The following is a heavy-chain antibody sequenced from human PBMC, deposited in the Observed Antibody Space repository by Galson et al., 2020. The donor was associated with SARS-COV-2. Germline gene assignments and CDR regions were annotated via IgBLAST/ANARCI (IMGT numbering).Heavy chain of an antibody. CDR3: ASGRLYCSSTSCYLDYMDV. V-gene: IGHV1-8*01. D-gene: IGHD2-2*01. CDR1: GYTFTSYD. CDR2: MNPKSGNT. J-gene: IGHJ6*03. Sequence: ASVKVSCKASGYTFTSYDINWVRQATGQGLEWMGWMNPKSGNTGYAQKFQGRVTMTRNTSISTAYMELSSLRSEDTAVYYCASGRLYCSSTSCYLDYMDVWGKGTTVTVSS.